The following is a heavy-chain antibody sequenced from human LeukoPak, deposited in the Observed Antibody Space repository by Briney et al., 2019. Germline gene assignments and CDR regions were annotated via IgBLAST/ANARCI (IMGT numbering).Heavy chain of an antibody. CDR2: INPNSGDT. J-gene: IGHJ5*02. D-gene: IGHD3-3*01. V-gene: IGHV1-2*02. CDR3: ARGQGKYDFWSGYYNWFDP. CDR1: GYTFTNYY. Sequence: GSSVKVSCKASGYTFTNYYIHWVRQAPGQGLEWMGWINPNSGDTIDTQRFQGRVTFTRDTSITTAYMELTRLKSDDTAVYYCARGQGKYDFWSGYYNWFDPWGQGTLVTVSS.